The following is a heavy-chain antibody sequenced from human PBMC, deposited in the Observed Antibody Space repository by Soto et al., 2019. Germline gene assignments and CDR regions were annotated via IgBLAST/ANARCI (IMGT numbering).Heavy chain of an antibody. J-gene: IGHJ5*01. CDR1: GFTFSSYW. D-gene: IGHD6-19*01. V-gene: IGHV3-7*01. CDR2: IKQDGSEK. Sequence: GGSLRLSCTASGFTFSSYWMSWVRQAPGKGLEWVANIKQDGSEKHYADSVKGRFTISRDNAKNSLYLQMNSLRAEDTAVYYCAVGIAVAPWGLWIDSWGQGTLVTVSS. CDR3: AVGIAVAPWGLWIDS.